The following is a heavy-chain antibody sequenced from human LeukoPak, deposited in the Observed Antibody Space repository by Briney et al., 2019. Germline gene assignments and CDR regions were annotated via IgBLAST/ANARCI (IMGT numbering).Heavy chain of an antibody. CDR1: GFTFSSYA. J-gene: IGHJ6*02. CDR3: ARDLTAHHSYNWNYGKVFEGYYYYGMDV. V-gene: IGHV3-23*01. D-gene: IGHD1-7*01. CDR2: ISGSGGST. Sequence: GGSLRLSCAASGFTFSSYAMSWVRQAPGKGLEWVSAISGSGGSTYYADSVEGRFTISRDNSKNSLYLQMNSLRAEDTAVYYCARDLTAHHSYNWNYGKVFEGYYYYGMDVWGQGTTVTVSS.